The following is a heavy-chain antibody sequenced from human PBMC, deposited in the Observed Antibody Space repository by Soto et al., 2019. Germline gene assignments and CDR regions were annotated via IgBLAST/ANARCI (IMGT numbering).Heavy chain of an antibody. V-gene: IGHV3-74*01. Sequence: EVQLVESGGGLVQPGGSPRLSCVASGFTFSSYWMHWVRQAPGKGLVWVSSISNDGSSTSYADPVKGRFTISRDNAKNTLYLQMNSLRAEDTAVDYCARLPNKSPQNWGQGTLVIVSP. CDR3: ARLPNKSPQN. CDR2: ISNDGSST. CDR1: GFTFSSYW. J-gene: IGHJ1*01.